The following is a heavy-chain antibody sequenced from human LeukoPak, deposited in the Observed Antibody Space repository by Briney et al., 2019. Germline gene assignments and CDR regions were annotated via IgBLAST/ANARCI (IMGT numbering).Heavy chain of an antibody. J-gene: IGHJ4*02. CDR3: AKLTSSNYYYFDY. D-gene: IGHD3-22*01. V-gene: IGHV3-23*01. Sequence: PGGSLRLSCAASGFTFSSYAMTWVRQAPGKGLEWVSVISSSDGSTDYADSVKGRFTISRDNSKNTLYLQMNNLRAGDTATYYCAKLTSSNYYYFDYWGRGTLVTVSS. CDR1: GFTFSSYA. CDR2: ISSSDGST.